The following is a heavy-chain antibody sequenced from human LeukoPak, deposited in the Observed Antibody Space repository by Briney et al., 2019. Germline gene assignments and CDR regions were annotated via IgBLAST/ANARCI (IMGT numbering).Heavy chain of an antibody. CDR3: ATCASSSWFDY. V-gene: IGHV1-2*02. Sequence: ASVKVSCKASGYTFTGYYMHWVRQAPGQGLEWMGWINPNSGGTNYAQKFQGRVTITADKSTSTAYMELSSLRSEDTAVYYCATCASSSWFDYWGQGTLVTVSS. CDR1: GYTFTGYY. J-gene: IGHJ4*02. D-gene: IGHD6-13*01. CDR2: INPNSGGT.